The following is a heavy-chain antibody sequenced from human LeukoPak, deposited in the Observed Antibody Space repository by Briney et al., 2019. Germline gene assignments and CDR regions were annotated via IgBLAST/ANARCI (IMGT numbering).Heavy chain of an antibody. J-gene: IGHJ5*02. CDR1: GYTFDNHA. V-gene: IGHV1-18*04. CDR2: ISVYNGHP. CDR3: AREGRAVTVNYFDP. D-gene: IGHD6-19*01. Sequence: GASVKVSCKTSGYTFDNHAITWVRQAPGQGLEWMGLISVYNGHPYYAQRFQGRVTMTTDTATNIVYMELKSLRSDDTAVYYCAREGRAVTVNYFDPWGQGTLVIVSS.